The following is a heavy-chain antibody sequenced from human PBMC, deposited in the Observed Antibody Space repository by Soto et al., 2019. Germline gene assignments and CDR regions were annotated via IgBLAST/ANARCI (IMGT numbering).Heavy chain of an antibody. D-gene: IGHD4-17*01. CDR1: GFTFSSYD. J-gene: IGHJ4*02. V-gene: IGHV3-13*01. CDR2: IGTAGDT. Sequence: EVQLVESGGGLVQPGGSLRLSCAASGFTFSSYDMHWVRQATGKGLEWVSAIGTAGDTYYPGSVKGRFTISRENAKNSLYLQMNSLRAEDTAVYYCAGWGGMTTVVTPPADYCGQGTLVTVSS. CDR3: AGWGGMTTVVTPPADY.